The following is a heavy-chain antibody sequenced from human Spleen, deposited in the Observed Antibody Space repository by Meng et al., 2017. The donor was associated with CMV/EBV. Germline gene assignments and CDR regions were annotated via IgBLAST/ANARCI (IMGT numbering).Heavy chain of an antibody. CDR2: INPHSGVT. CDR1: GYIFSAHY. Sequence: QVQLVQSGAEVKKPGASVKVSCKSSGYIFSAHYMHWVRQAPGQGLEWMGRINPHSGVTNYAQKFQGRVTMTRDTSLSTVYMELSSLRSDDTAVYYCARDAMETLGDLDYWGQGALVTVSS. CDR3: ARDAMETLGDLDY. J-gene: IGHJ4*02. V-gene: IGHV1-2*06. D-gene: IGHD3-16*01.